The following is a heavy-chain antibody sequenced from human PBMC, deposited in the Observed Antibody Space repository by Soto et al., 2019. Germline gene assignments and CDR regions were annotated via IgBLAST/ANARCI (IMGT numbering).Heavy chain of an antibody. CDR1: GFTFDDYG. V-gene: IGHV3-20*04. CDR3: ARDRRNNYGEGPGDY. Sequence: PGGSLRLSCAASGFTFDDYGMSWVRQAPGKGLEWVSGINWNGGSTGYADSVKGRFTISRDNAKNSLYLQMNSLRAEDTALYYCARDRRNNYGEGPGDYWGQGTLVTVSS. D-gene: IGHD4-17*01. J-gene: IGHJ4*02. CDR2: INWNGGST.